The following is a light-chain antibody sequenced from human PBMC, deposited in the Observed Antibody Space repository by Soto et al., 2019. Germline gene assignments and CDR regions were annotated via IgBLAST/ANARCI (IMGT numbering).Light chain of an antibody. CDR2: DAS. CDR1: QSVNSN. CDR3: QQDNFWPPLT. V-gene: IGKV3-15*01. Sequence: EIVMTQSPATLSVSPGERATLSCRASQSVNSNLAWYRQKPGQAPRLLISDASTRATGVPARFSGSGSGTAFTRTISSLQSEDSGIYCCQQDNFWPPLTFGGGTKVEIK. J-gene: IGKJ4*01.